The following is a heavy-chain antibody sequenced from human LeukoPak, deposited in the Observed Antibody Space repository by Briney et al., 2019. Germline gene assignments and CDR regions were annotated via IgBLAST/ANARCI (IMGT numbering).Heavy chain of an antibody. CDR2: INHSGST. CDR1: GGSFSGYY. D-gene: IGHD3-9*01. Sequence: SETLSLTCAVYGGSFSGYYWSWIRQPPGKGLEWIGEINHSGSTNYNPSLKSRVTMSVDTSKNQFSLKLSSVTAADTAVYYCASGYYDILTGYTWGYFDYWGQGTLVTVSS. J-gene: IGHJ4*02. V-gene: IGHV4-34*01. CDR3: ASGYYDILTGYTWGYFDY.